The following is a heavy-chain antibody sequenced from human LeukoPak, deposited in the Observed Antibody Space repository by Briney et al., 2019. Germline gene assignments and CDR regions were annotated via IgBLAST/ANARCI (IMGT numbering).Heavy chain of an antibody. D-gene: IGHD3-10*01. CDR1: GYTFTIYA. J-gene: IGHJ4*02. CDR2: INAGNGNT. CDR3: ARDSITMVRGVIGYYFDY. Sequence: ASVKVSCKASGYTFTIYAMHWVRQAPAQRLEWIGWINAGNGNTKYSQEFQGRVTITRDTSASTAYMELSSLRSEDMAVYYCARDSITMVRGVIGYYFDYWGQGTLVTVSS. V-gene: IGHV1-3*03.